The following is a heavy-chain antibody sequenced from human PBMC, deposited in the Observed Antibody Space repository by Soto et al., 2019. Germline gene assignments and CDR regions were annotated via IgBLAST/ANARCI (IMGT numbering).Heavy chain of an antibody. CDR2: IWHDGKNK. J-gene: IGHJ4*02. V-gene: IGHV3-33*01. CDR1: GFTFSSFG. Sequence: QVQVVESGGGVVQPGRSLRLSCAASGFTFSSFGMHWVRQAAGKGLEWVAVIWHDGKNKYYADSAKGRFTISRDNSKNTLYLQMNSLRAEDTAVYYCARDPGQDEAMDYWGQGTLVTVSS. CDR3: ARDPGQDEAMDY.